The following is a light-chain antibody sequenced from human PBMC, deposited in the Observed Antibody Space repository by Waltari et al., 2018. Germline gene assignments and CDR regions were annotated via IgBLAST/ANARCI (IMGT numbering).Light chain of an antibody. CDR2: WAA. V-gene: IGKV4-1*01. J-gene: IGKJ1*01. CDR1: QSLLYYSNDKNY. Sequence: DIVMTQSPESLAVSLGERATINCKSSQSLLYYSNDKNYLAWYQQKPGQPPKLLIYWAATRQSGVPDRFIGSGSGTDFTLTISSLQAEDVAVYYCQQYYSRRTFGQGTKVEIK. CDR3: QQYYSRRT.